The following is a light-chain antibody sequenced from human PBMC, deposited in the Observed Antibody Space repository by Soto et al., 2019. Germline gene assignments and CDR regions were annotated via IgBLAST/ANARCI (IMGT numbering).Light chain of an antibody. J-gene: IGKJ3*01. V-gene: IGKV3-20*01. CDR2: GAS. CDR3: QQYGGSPFT. CDR1: QSVSSNY. Sequence: EIVLTQSPGTLSLSPGERATLSCRASQSVSSNYLAWYQQKRGQAPRLLISGASSRATGIPDRFSGSGSGTAFTLTISKLEPEDFAVYYCQQYGGSPFTFGPGTKVDIK.